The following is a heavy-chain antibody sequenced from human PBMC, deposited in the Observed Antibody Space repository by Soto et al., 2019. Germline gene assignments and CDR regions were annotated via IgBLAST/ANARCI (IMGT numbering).Heavy chain of an antibody. CDR1: GGSISSSNHY. CDR2: IYYSGNT. J-gene: IGHJ5*02. V-gene: IGHV4-39*02. CDR3: AREASWNWFDP. Sequence: SETLSLTCTVSGGSISSSNHYWGWIRQSPGKGLEWIASIYYSGNTYYNLSLKSRVTISVDTSMNQFSLKVSSVTAADTAVYYCAREASWNWFDPWGQGTLVTVSS.